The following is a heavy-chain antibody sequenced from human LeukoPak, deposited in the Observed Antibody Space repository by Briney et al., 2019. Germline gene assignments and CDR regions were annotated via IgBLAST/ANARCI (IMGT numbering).Heavy chain of an antibody. CDR3: GTEGGSRGVDTVRYEY. V-gene: IGHV3-30*03. Sequence: PGTSLRVSCAASRFTFSGFGMHWVRQAPGKGLQWVAVISSDGTNRYYADSVAGRFTISRENSKNTLYLQMTSLSSEDTALYFCGTEGGSRGVDTVRYEYWGQGTLVTVPS. D-gene: IGHD2-2*01. CDR1: RFTFSGFG. CDR2: ISSDGTNR. J-gene: IGHJ1*01.